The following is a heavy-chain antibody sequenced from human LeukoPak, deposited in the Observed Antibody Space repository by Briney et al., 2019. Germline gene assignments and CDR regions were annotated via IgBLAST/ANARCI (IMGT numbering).Heavy chain of an antibody. D-gene: IGHD5-24*01. J-gene: IGHJ4*02. V-gene: IGHV1-2*02. CDR1: GYTFIGYY. CDR2: INPHSGGT. CDR3: AREGVIGDGYNFFDY. Sequence: ASVKLSCTASGYTFIGYYMHWVRQAPGQGLEWMGWINPHSGGTNSEQNFQGRVTMSRDTSISTVYMELSRLRSDDTALYYCAREGVIGDGYNFFDYWGQGTLVTVTS.